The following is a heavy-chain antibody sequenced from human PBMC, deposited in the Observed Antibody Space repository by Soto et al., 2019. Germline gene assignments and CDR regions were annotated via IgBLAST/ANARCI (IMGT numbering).Heavy chain of an antibody. CDR1: GYTFTSYC. CDR2: ISAYNGNT. J-gene: IGHJ4*02. D-gene: IGHD2-2*01. CDR3: ARVADYQLLNYFDY. Sequence: ASVKVSCKGSGYTFTSYCISWVLQAPGQGLEWMGWISAYNGNTNYAQKLQGRVTMTTDTSTSTAYMELRSLRSDDTAVYYCARVADYQLLNYFDYWGQGTLVTVSS. V-gene: IGHV1-18*04.